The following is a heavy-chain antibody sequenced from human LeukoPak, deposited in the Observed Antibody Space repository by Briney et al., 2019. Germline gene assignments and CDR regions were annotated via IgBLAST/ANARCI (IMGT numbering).Heavy chain of an antibody. J-gene: IGHJ4*02. CDR3: ARDDFLAGYYRGYFDY. D-gene: IGHD3/OR15-3a*01. V-gene: IGHV3-48*03. Sequence: GGSLRLSCAASGFTFSTHEMNWVRQAPGKGLEWVSYISSSGSTTYYADSVKGRFTISRDNAKNSLYLQMNSLRAEDTAVYYCARDDFLAGYYRGYFDYWGQGTLVTVSS. CDR2: ISSSGSTT. CDR1: GFTFSTHE.